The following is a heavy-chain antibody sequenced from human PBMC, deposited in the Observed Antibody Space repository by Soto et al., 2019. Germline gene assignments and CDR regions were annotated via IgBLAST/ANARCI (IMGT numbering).Heavy chain of an antibody. V-gene: IGHV3-53*01. Sequence: EVQLVESGGGLIQPGGSLRLSCAASGFTVSSNYMSWVRQAPGKGLEWVSVIYSGGSTYYADSVKGRFTISRDNSKNTLXXXXXXXXXXXXXXXXXXXXXXXXXXXXXXXHWGQGTLVT. J-gene: IGHJ1*01. CDR1: GFTVSSNY. CDR3: XXXXXXXXXXXXXXH. CDR2: IYSGGST.